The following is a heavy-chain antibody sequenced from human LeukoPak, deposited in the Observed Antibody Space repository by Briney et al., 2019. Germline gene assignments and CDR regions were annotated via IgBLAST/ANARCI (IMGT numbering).Heavy chain of an antibody. CDR2: IYYSGSA. Sequence: SETLSLTCAVSGGSISSGGYYWSWIRQHPGKGLEWIGYIYYSGSAYYNPSLKSRVTISVDTSENQFSLKLSSVTAADTAVYYCARVNYGSATKEDYWGQGTLVTVSS. CDR1: GGSISSGGYY. J-gene: IGHJ4*02. CDR3: ARVNYGSATKEDY. D-gene: IGHD3-10*01. V-gene: IGHV4-31*11.